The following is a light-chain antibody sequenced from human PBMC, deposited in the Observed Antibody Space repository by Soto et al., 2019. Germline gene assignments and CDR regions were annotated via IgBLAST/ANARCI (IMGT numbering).Light chain of an antibody. CDR1: SSDVGGYNY. CDR3: SSYAGSNNFEV. J-gene: IGLJ1*01. V-gene: IGLV2-8*01. CDR2: EVS. Sequence: QSALTQPPSASGSPGQSVTISCTGTSSDVGGYNYVSWYQQHPGKAPKLMIYEVSKRPSGVPDRFSGSKSGNTASLTVSGLQAEDEADYYCSSYAGSNNFEVFGTGTKVTVL.